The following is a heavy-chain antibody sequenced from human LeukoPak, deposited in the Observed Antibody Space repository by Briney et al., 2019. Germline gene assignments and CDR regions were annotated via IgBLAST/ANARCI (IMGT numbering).Heavy chain of an antibody. Sequence: ASVKVSCKASGGTFSSYAISWVRQAPGQGREWMGGIIPIFGTANYAQKFQGRVTITADESTSTDYMELSSLRAEDTAVYYCAHIVGVGAAKDAFDIWGQGTMVTVSS. CDR1: GGTFSSYA. D-gene: IGHD2-2*01. J-gene: IGHJ3*02. CDR2: IIPIFGTA. CDR3: AHIVGVGAAKDAFDI. V-gene: IGHV1-69*01.